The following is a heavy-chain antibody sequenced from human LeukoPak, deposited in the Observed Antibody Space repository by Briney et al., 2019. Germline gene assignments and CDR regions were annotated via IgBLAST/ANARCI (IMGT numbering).Heavy chain of an antibody. CDR3: AKLDYYDTH. CDR2: IYSGGST. Sequence: GGSLRLSCAASRFLVSSYYMSWARQAPGKGLEWVSVIYSGGSTYYADSVKGRFTISRDNSKNTLYLQMNSLRAEDMAVYFCAKLDYYDTHWGQGTLVTVSS. D-gene: IGHD3-22*01. V-gene: IGHV3-66*04. J-gene: IGHJ4*02. CDR1: RFLVSSYY.